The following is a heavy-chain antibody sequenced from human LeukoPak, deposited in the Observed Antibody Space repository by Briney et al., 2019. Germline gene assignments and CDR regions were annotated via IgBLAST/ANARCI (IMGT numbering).Heavy chain of an antibody. J-gene: IGHJ4*02. Sequence: SETLSLTCTVSGGSISSYYWSWIRQPAGKGLEWIGRIYTSGSTNYNPSLKSRVTMSVDTSKNQISLKLSSVTAADTAVYYCARVDYDSSGYPFDYWGQGTLVTVSS. CDR3: ARVDYDSSGYPFDY. CDR1: GGSISSYY. D-gene: IGHD3-22*01. CDR2: IYTSGST. V-gene: IGHV4-4*07.